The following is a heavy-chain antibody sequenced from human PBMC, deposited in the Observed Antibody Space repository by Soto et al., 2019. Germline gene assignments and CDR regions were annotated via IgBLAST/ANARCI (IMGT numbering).Heavy chain of an antibody. D-gene: IGHD5-12*01. CDR1: GGSISSYY. CDR3: ARHGSSGYGGY. Sequence: PSETLSLTCTVSGGSISSYYWSWIRQPPGKGLEWIGYIYYSGSTNYNPSLKSRVTISVDTSKNQFSLKLSSVTAADTAVYYCARHGSSGYGGYWGQGTLVTVSS. CDR2: IYYSGST. J-gene: IGHJ4*02. V-gene: IGHV4-59*08.